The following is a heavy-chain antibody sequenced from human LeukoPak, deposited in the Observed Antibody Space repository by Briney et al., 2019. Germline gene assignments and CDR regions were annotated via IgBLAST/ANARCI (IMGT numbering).Heavy chain of an antibody. CDR1: GGSISSYY. CDR3: ARRITMVRGVINAQNYYFDY. Sequence: SETLSLTCTVSGGSISSYYWSWIRQPPGKGLEWIGYIYYSGSTNYNPSLKSRVTISVGTSKNQFSLKLSSVTAADTAVYYCARRITMVRGVINAQNYYFDYWGQGTLVTVSS. J-gene: IGHJ4*02. D-gene: IGHD3-10*01. V-gene: IGHV4-59*12. CDR2: IYYSGST.